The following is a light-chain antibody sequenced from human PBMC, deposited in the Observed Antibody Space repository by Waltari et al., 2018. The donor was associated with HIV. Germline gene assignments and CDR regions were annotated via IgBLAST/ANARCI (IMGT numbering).Light chain of an antibody. Sequence: SYVLTQSPSVPVAPGKTARITCGGHNIGSKSVHWYQQKPGQAPGLVIYYDSDRPSGIPERFSDSNSGNTATLTISRVEAGDEADYYCQVWDSSSGVVFGGGTRLTVL. CDR2: YDS. V-gene: IGLV3-21*04. CDR3: QVWDSSSGVV. CDR1: NIGSKS. J-gene: IGLJ2*01.